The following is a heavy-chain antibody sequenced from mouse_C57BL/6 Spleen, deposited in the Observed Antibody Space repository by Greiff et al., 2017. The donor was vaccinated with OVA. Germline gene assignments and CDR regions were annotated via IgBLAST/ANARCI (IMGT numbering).Heavy chain of an antibody. D-gene: IGHD1-1*01. J-gene: IGHJ1*03. V-gene: IGHV1-62-2*01. CDR2: FYPGSGSI. CDR1: GYTFTEYT. Sequence: VQLQQSGAELVKPGASVKLSCKASGYTFTEYTIHWVKQRSGQGLEWIGWFYPGSGSIKYNEKFKDKATLTAAKSSSTVYMELSRLTSEDSAGYFCARHEDTDYYGSSARYFDVWGTGTTVTVSS. CDR3: ARHEDTDYYGSSARYFDV.